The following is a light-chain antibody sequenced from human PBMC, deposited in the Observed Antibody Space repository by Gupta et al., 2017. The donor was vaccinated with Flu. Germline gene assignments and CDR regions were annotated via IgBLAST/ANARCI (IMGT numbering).Light chain of an antibody. Sequence: VNLGQPASISCSSSQRRVHSNGNTYLSWLQRRPGQPPRLLIYKSSYRDSGVPDRFSGSGAGTDFTLKISRVEAEDVGIYYCRQAKQFPQTFGQGTKVEIK. J-gene: IGKJ1*01. CDR2: KSS. V-gene: IGKV2-24*01. CDR1: QRRVHSNGNTY. CDR3: RQAKQFPQT.